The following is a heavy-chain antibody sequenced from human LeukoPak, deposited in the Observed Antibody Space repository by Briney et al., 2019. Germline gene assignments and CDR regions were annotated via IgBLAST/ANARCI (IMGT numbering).Heavy chain of an antibody. CDR1: GGSISSYY. CDR2: IYYSGTT. J-gene: IGHJ4*02. Sequence: SETLSLTCTVSGGSISSYYWSWIRQPPGKGLEWVGYIYYSGTTNYNPSLKSRVTISVDTSKNQFSLKLSSVTAADTAVYYCAKVGATGYFDYWGQGTLVTVSS. CDR3: AKVGATGYFDY. V-gene: IGHV4-59*08. D-gene: IGHD1-26*01.